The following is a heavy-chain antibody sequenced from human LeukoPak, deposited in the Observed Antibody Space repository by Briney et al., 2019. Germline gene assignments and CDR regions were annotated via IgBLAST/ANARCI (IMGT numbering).Heavy chain of an antibody. CDR1: GGSFSGYY. CDR2: INHSGST. CDR3: ARRVRGYSYGSGTQYYFDY. V-gene: IGHV4-34*01. D-gene: IGHD3-10*01. Sequence: PSETLSLTCAVSGGSFSGYYWTWIRQPPGKGLEWIGEINHSGSTNYNPSLKSRVTVSVDTSKNQLSLKLSSVTAADTAVYYCARRVRGYSYGSGTQYYFDYWGQGTLVTVPS. J-gene: IGHJ4*02.